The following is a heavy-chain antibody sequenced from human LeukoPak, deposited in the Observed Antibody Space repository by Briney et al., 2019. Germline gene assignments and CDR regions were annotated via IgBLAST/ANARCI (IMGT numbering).Heavy chain of an antibody. Sequence: GGSLRLSCTASGFTFSNYWMSWVRQAPGKGLDWVANINQDGSVKYYVDSMKGRFTISRDNAKNSVYLQMSSPRVDDTAVYLCARIGYSSSSFDYWGQGTLATVSS. D-gene: IGHD6-6*01. CDR1: GFTFSNYW. V-gene: IGHV3-7*01. CDR3: ARIGYSSSSFDY. CDR2: INQDGSVK. J-gene: IGHJ4*02.